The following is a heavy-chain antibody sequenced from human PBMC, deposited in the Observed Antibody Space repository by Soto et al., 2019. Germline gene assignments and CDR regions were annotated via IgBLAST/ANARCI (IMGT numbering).Heavy chain of an antibody. CDR1: GYTFSCIV. Sequence: ASVKVSCKTSGYTFSCIVISWVRQAPGQGLEWMGWISPHKDNTYYSQRLQGRVTMTTDTSPSTAYMELRSLRADDKAVYFCARDGDGAGSYYTKYWGQGTLVTVSS. CDR2: ISPHKDNT. D-gene: IGHD3-10*01. CDR3: ARDGDGAGSYYTKY. V-gene: IGHV1-18*04. J-gene: IGHJ4*02.